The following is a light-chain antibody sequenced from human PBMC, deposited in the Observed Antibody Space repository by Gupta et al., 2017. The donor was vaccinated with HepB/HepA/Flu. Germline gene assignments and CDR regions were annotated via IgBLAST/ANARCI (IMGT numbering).Light chain of an antibody. CDR2: DAS. Sequence: EIVLTQSPVTLSLSPGERATLSCRASQSISTYLAWYQQKPGQAPRLLIYDASKRATGIPARFSGSGSGTDFTLTISSLEPEDSAVYYCQQRVNCALTFGQGTLLEFK. CDR1: QSISTY. CDR3: QQRVNCALT. J-gene: IGKJ5*01. V-gene: IGKV3-11*01.